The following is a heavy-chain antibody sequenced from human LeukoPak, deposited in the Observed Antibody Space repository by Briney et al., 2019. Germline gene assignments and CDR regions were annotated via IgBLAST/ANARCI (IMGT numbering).Heavy chain of an antibody. CDR1: GFTFSSYW. CDR2: INSDGSVT. V-gene: IGHV3-74*01. CDR3: ARGDFSRGAPDY. J-gene: IGHJ4*02. D-gene: IGHD3-10*01. Sequence: GGSLRLSCAASGFTFSSYWMDWVRQAPGKGLVWVSRINSDGSVTNYADSVKGRFTISRDNAKNTLYVQMNGLRAEDTAVYYCARGDFSRGAPDYWGQGTLVTVSS.